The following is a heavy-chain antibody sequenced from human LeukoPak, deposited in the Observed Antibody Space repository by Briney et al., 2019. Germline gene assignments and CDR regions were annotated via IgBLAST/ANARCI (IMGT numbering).Heavy chain of an antibody. D-gene: IGHD6-13*01. CDR3: ARVSHYSSSCFDY. CDR1: GFTFSHYA. J-gene: IGHJ4*02. V-gene: IGHV3-48*03. Sequence: PGASLRLSCAASGFTFSHYAMSWVRQAPGKGLEWVSYISSSGSTIYYADSVKGRFTISRDNAKNSLYLQMNSLRAEDTAVYYCARVSHYSSSCFDYWGQGTLVTVSS. CDR2: ISSSGSTI.